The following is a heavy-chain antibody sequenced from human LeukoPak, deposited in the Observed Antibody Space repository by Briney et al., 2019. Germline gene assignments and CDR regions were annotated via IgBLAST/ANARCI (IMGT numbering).Heavy chain of an antibody. CDR3: ARDVAVAGDNWFDP. J-gene: IGHJ5*02. Sequence: PGGSLRLSCAASGFTFSTYSMNWVRQAPGKGLEWVSYISSSSSTIYYADSVKGRFTISRDNAKNSLYLQMNSLRAEDTAVYYCARDVAVAGDNWFDPWGQGTLVTVSS. CDR2: ISSSSSTI. CDR1: GFTFSTYS. V-gene: IGHV3-48*01. D-gene: IGHD6-19*01.